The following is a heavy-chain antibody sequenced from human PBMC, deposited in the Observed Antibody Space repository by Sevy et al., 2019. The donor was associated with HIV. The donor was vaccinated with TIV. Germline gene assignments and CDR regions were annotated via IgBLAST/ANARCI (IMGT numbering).Heavy chain of an antibody. CDR1: GFTFSSYA. CDR2: ISGSGGST. Sequence: GGSPRLSCAASGFTFSSYAMSWVRQAPGKGLEWVSAISGSGGSTYYADSVKGRFTISRDNSKNTLYLQMNSLRAEDTAVYYCAKGPSGWYHGDYWGQGTLVTVSS. D-gene: IGHD6-19*01. CDR3: AKGPSGWYHGDY. J-gene: IGHJ4*02. V-gene: IGHV3-23*01.